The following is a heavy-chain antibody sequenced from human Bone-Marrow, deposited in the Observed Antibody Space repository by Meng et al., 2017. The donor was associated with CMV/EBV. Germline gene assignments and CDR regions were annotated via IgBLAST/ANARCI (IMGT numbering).Heavy chain of an antibody. CDR3: TTNSRIAARPDAYYYYGMDV. Sequence: GESLKISCAASGFTFSNAWMSWVRQAPGKGLEWVGRIKSKTDGGTTDYAAPVKGRFTISRDDSKNTLYLQMNSLKTEDTAVYYCTTNSRIAARPDAYYYYGMDVWGQGTTVTVSS. J-gene: IGHJ6*02. V-gene: IGHV3-15*01. D-gene: IGHD6-6*01. CDR2: IKSKTDGGTT. CDR1: GFTFSNAW.